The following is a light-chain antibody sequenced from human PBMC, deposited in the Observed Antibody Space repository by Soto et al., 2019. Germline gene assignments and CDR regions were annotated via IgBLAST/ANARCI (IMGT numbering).Light chain of an antibody. Sequence: ELVMTQSPATLSVSPGERATLSCGATRSILRNLAWYQHKPGQPPRLLIYGASTRATGIPGRFSGSGSGTEFTLTISSLQSEDFAVYYCQHYYNWPRTFGQGTKVDI. CDR2: GAS. J-gene: IGKJ1*01. CDR3: QHYYNWPRT. V-gene: IGKV3-15*01. CDR1: RSILRN.